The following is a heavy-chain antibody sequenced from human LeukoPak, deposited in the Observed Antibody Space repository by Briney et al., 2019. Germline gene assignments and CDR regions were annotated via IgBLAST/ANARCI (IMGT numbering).Heavy chain of an antibody. D-gene: IGHD3-22*01. V-gene: IGHV3-74*01. CDR2: INSDVSST. CDR3: ARTHSTNYYDSSGYYGDYYYMDV. Sequence: PGGSLRLSCAASGFTFSSYWMHWVRHAPGKGLVWVSRINSDVSSTSYADSVKGRFTISRDNAKNTLYLQINSLRAEDTAVYYCARTHSTNYYDSSGYYGDYYYMDVWGKGTTVTVSS. CDR1: GFTFSSYW. J-gene: IGHJ6*03.